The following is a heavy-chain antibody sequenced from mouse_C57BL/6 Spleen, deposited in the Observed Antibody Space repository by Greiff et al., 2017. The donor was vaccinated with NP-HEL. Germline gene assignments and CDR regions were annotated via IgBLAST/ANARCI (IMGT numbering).Heavy chain of an antibody. Sequence: QVQLKQPGAELVRPGSSVKLSCKASGYTFTSYWMEWVKQRPGQGLEWIGKIYPSDSETHYNQKFKDKATLTVDKSSSTAYMQLSSLTSEDSAVYYCALGYGYFFAYWGQGTLVTVSA. D-gene: IGHD2-2*01. CDR2: IYPSDSET. CDR3: ALGYGYFFAY. V-gene: IGHV1-61*01. J-gene: IGHJ3*01. CDR1: GYTFTSYW.